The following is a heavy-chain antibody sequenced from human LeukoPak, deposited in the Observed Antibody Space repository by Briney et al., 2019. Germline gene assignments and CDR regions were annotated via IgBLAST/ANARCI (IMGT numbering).Heavy chain of an antibody. D-gene: IGHD1-20*01. CDR1: GFTFTNAW. Sequence: GGSLRLSCAASGFTFTNAWMNWVRQAPGKGLEWVGRIKSKADGETIDYAAPVKGRFTFSRDDSKNMLYPQMNSLKGEDTAVYYCSTLTSRGLSDSWGQGTLVTVSS. V-gene: IGHV3-15*07. J-gene: IGHJ4*02. CDR2: IKSKADGETI. CDR3: STLTSRGLSDS.